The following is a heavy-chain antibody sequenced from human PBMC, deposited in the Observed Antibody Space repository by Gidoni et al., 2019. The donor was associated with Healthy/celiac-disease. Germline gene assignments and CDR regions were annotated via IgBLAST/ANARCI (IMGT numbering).Heavy chain of an antibody. J-gene: IGHJ4*02. V-gene: IGHV1-3*01. CDR2: INAGNGNT. Sequence: QVQLVQSGAEVKKPGASVKVSCKASGSPFTSYAMHWVRQAPGQRLEWMGWINAGNGNTKYSQKFQGRVTITRDTSASTAYMELSSRRSEDTAVYYCARGRYDSSGYYYFDYWGQGTLVTVSS. CDR3: ARGRYDSSGYYYFDY. CDR1: GSPFTSYA. D-gene: IGHD3-22*01.